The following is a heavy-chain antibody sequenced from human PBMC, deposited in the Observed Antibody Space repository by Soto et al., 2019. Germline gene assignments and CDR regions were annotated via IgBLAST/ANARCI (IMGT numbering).Heavy chain of an antibody. J-gene: IGHJ4*02. CDR1: GGTFSSYA. CDR3: ARYERYCSSTSCYELDY. V-gene: IGHV1-69*05. D-gene: IGHD2-2*01. CDR2: IIPIFGTA. Sequence: SVKVSCKASGGTFSSYAISWVRQAPGQGLEWMGGIIPIFGTANYAQKLQGRVTMTTDTSTSTAYMELRSLRSDDTAVYYCARYERYCSSTSCYELDYWGQGTLVTVSS.